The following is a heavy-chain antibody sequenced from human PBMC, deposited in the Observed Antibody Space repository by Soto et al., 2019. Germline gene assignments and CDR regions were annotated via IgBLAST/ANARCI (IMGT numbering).Heavy chain of an antibody. J-gene: IGHJ6*02. CDR3: ARGVYDFWSGYQYYYYGMDV. Sequence: PGGSLRLSCAASGFTFSSFSMTWVRQAPGKGLEWVSSISSSSSYIYYADSVKGRFTISRDNAKNSLYLQMNSLRAEDTAVYYCARGVYDFWSGYQYYYYGMDVWGQGTTVTVSS. V-gene: IGHV3-21*01. D-gene: IGHD3-3*01. CDR2: ISSSSSYI. CDR1: GFTFSSFS.